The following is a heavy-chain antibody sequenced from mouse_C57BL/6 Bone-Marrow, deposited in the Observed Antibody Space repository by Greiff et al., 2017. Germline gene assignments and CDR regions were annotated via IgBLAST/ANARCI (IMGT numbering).Heavy chain of an antibody. CDR3: ARWDYGSSYNYAMDY. D-gene: IGHD1-1*01. V-gene: IGHV1-4*01. J-gene: IGHJ4*01. CDR1: GYTFTSYT. CDR2: INPSSGYP. Sequence: VQRVESGAELARPGASVKMSCKASGYTFTSYTMHWVKQRPGQGLEWIGYINPSSGYPKYHQKFTDKATLTAEKSSSTAYMQLSSLTSEDSAVYYCARWDYGSSYNYAMDYWGQGTSVTVAS.